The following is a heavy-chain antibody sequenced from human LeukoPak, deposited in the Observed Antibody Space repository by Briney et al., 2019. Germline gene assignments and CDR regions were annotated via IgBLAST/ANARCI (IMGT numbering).Heavy chain of an antibody. V-gene: IGHV1-2*02. Sequence: GASVKVSCKASGYTFTRYYMNWGGQAPGQGLEWMGLINPNSGGTNYAQKFQGRVTMTRDTSISTAYMELSRLRSDDTAVYYCARLGIVVVPAAMRHNWFDPWGQGTLVTVSS. D-gene: IGHD2-2*03. CDR2: INPNSGGT. CDR3: ARLGIVVVPAAMRHNWFDP. CDR1: GYTFTRYY. J-gene: IGHJ5*02.